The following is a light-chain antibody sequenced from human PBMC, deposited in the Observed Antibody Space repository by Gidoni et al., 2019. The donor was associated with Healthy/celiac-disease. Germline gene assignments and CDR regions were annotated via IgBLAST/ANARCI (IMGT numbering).Light chain of an antibody. Sequence: QSVLTPPPSASGTPGQRVTISCSGRSSNIGSNYVYWYQQLPGTAPKLLIYSNNQRPSGVPDRFSGSKSGTSASLAISGLRSEDEADYYCAAWDDSLSGPVFGGGTKLTVL. V-gene: IGLV1-47*02. CDR3: AAWDDSLSGPV. J-gene: IGLJ3*02. CDR1: SSNIGSNY. CDR2: SNN.